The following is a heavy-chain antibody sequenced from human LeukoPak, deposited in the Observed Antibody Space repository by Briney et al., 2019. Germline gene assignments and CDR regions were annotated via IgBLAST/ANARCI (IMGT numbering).Heavy chain of an antibody. CDR3: ARGIRDVKRELLKYYFDY. V-gene: IGHV1-8*01. J-gene: IGHJ4*02. Sequence: ASVKVSCKASGYTFTSYDINWVRQATGQGLEWMGWMNPNSGNTGYAQKFQGRVTMTRNTSISTAYMELSSLRSEDTAVYYCARGIRDVKRELLKYYFDYWGQGTLVNVSS. D-gene: IGHD1-26*01. CDR1: GYTFTSYD. CDR2: MNPNSGNT.